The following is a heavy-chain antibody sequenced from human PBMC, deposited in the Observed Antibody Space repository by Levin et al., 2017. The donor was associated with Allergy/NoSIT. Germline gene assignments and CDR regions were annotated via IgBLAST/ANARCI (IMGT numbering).Heavy chain of an antibody. D-gene: IGHD3-9*01. Sequence: SETLSLTCAVYGGSFSGYYWSWIRQPPGKGLEWIGEINHSGSTNYNPSLKSRVTISVDTSKNQFSLKLSSVTAADTAVYYCARGVLRYFDWLLYGGYFDYWGQGTLVTVSS. V-gene: IGHV4-34*01. J-gene: IGHJ4*02. CDR1: GGSFSGYY. CDR2: INHSGST. CDR3: ARGVLRYFDWLLYGGYFDY.